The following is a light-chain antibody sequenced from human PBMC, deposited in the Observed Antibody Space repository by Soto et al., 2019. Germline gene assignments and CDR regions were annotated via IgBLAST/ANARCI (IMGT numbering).Light chain of an antibody. Sequence: DIVMTQSPDSLAVSLGERATINCKSSQSVLYSSNSKNYLAWYQQKPGQPPKLLIYWASTRESGVPDRFSGSGSGTDFTLTISSLQTEDVAVYYCQQSYSTPTFGGGTKVDIK. CDR3: QQSYSTPT. V-gene: IGKV4-1*01. CDR1: QSVLYSSNSKNY. CDR2: WAS. J-gene: IGKJ4*01.